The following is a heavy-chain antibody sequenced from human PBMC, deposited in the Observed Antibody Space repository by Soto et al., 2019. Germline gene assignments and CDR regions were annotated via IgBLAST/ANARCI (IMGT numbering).Heavy chain of an antibody. CDR2: IWYDGSNK. J-gene: IGHJ4*02. D-gene: IGHD1-1*01. Sequence: GGSLRLSCAASGFTFSSYGMHWVRQAPGKGLEWVAVIWYDGSNKYYADSVKGRFTISRDNSKNTLYLQMNSLRAEDTAVYYCARDKRGNARGFDYWGQGTLVTVSS. CDR1: GFTFSSYG. V-gene: IGHV3-33*01. CDR3: ARDKRGNARGFDY.